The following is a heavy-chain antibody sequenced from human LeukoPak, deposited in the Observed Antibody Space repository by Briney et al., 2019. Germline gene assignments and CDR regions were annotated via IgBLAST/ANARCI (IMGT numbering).Heavy chain of an antibody. CDR2: ISYDGSNK. Sequence: GGSLRLSCAASGFTFSSYAMHWVRQAPGKGLEWVAVISYDGSNKYYADSVKGRFTLSRDNSKNTLYLQMNSLRAEDTAVYYCAKDGRHYYDSSGYWPAWGQGTLVTVSS. V-gene: IGHV3-30-3*01. CDR1: GFTFSSYA. D-gene: IGHD3-22*01. CDR3: AKDGRHYYDSSGYWPA. J-gene: IGHJ5*02.